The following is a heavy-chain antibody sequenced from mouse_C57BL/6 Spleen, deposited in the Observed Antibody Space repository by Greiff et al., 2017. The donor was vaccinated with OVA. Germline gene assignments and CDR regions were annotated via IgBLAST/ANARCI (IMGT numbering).Heavy chain of an antibody. CDR1: GFSLTSYA. Sequence: QVQLQPSGPGLVAPSQSLSITCTVSGFSLTSYAISWVRPPPGKGLEWLGVIWTGGGTNYNSALKSRLSISKDNSKSQVFLKMNSLQTDDTARYYCARSYGNYVWFAYWGQGTLVTVSA. V-gene: IGHV2-9-1*01. J-gene: IGHJ3*01. CDR3: ARSYGNYVWFAY. CDR2: IWTGGGT. D-gene: IGHD2-1*01.